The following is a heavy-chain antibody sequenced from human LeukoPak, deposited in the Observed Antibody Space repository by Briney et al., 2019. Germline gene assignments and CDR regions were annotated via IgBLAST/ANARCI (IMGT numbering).Heavy chain of an antibody. CDR3: ARVRRYSSSPYYYYYMDV. D-gene: IGHD6-6*01. CDR2: IYYSGTT. CDR1: GGSINRSTYY. J-gene: IGHJ6*03. V-gene: IGHV4-39*07. Sequence: SETLSLTCTVSGGSINRSTYYWGWIRQPPGKGLEWIGSIYYSGTTYYNPSLKSRVTISVDTSKNQFSLKLSSVTAADTAVYYCARVRRYSSSPYYYYYMDVWGKGTTVTVSS.